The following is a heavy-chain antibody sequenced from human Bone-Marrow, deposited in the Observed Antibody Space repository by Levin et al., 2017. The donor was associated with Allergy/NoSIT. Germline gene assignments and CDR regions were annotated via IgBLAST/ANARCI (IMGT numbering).Heavy chain of an antibody. Sequence: AGGSLRLSCAASGFTFSNAWMSWVRQAPGKGLEWVGRIKSKTDGGTTDYAAPVKGRFTISRDDSKNTLYLQMNSLKTEDTAVYYCTTAQILWFREVLAWFDPWGQGTLVTVSS. J-gene: IGHJ5*02. CDR1: GFTFSNAW. CDR3: TTAQILWFREVLAWFDP. CDR2: IKSKTDGGTT. V-gene: IGHV3-15*01. D-gene: IGHD3-10*01.